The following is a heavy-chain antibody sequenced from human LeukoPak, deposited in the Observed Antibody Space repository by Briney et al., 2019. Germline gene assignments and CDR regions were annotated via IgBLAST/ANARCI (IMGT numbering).Heavy chain of an antibody. J-gene: IGHJ1*01. V-gene: IGHV3-11*01. D-gene: IGHD3-10*01. CDR1: GFTLSDYY. Sequence: GGSLRLSCAASGFTLSDYYMGWIRQAPGKGLEWVSYIRSSGSITFYADSVKGRFTISRDNAKNSLYLEMNSLRAEDTAVYYCASVKYYYGSGSYYDVYFQHWGQGTLVTVSS. CDR2: IRSSGSIT. CDR3: ASVKYYYGSGSYYDVYFQH.